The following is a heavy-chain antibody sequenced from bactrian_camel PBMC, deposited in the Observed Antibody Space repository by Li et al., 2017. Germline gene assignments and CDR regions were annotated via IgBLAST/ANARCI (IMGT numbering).Heavy chain of an antibody. CDR2: IDSGGSTT. D-gene: IGHD3*01. Sequence: HVQLVESGGDLLQPGGSLRLSCAASGFIFSNYWMYWVRQAPGKGREWVASIDSGGSTTYYADSVKGRFTISEDVVKNLVYLQMNDLKPEDTAVYYCAAEGPSWDSDLCVNSGIGYWGQGTQVTVS. V-gene: IGHV3S1*01. CDR3: AAEGPSWDSDLCVNSGIGY. J-gene: IGHJ6*01. CDR1: GFIFSNYW.